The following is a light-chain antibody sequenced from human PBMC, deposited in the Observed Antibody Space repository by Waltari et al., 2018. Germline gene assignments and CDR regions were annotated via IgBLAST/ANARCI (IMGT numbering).Light chain of an antibody. Sequence: QSALTQPASVSGSPGPSITLSCTGTSRDVGGYHYVSWYQQHPGKAPKLMIYDVSKRPSGVSNRFSGSKSGNTASLTISGLQAEDEADYYCSSYTSSSTYVFGSGTKVTVL. CDR3: SSYTSSSTYV. V-gene: IGLV2-14*01. CDR2: DVS. CDR1: SRDVGGYHY. J-gene: IGLJ1*01.